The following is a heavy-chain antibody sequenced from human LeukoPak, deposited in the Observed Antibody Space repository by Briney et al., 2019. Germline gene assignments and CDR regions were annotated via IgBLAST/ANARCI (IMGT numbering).Heavy chain of an antibody. CDR1: RYTFTGYY. J-gene: IGHJ4*02. CDR3: ARDQRPRRDGYNYGY. Sequence: GASVKVSCKASRYTFTGYYMHWVRQAPGQGLEWMGWINPNSGGTNYAQKFQGRVTMTRDTSISTAYMELSRLRSDDTAVYYCARDQRPRRDGYNYGYWGQGTLVTVSS. V-gene: IGHV1-2*02. CDR2: INPNSGGT. D-gene: IGHD5-24*01.